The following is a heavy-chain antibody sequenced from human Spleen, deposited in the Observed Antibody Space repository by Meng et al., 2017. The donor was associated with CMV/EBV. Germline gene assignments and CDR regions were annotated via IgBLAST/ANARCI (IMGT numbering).Heavy chain of an antibody. J-gene: IGHJ6*02. CDR1: GGTFSSYA. CDR3: ARRIADYTTGFYYYGMAV. V-gene: IGHV1-69*05. CDR2: IIPIFGTA. Sequence: SVKVSCKASGGTFSSYAISWVRQAPGQGLEWMGGIIPIFGTANYAQKFQGRVTITTDESTSTAYMELSSLRSEDTAVYYCARRIADYTTGFYYYGMAVWGQGTTVTVSS. D-gene: IGHD4-11*01.